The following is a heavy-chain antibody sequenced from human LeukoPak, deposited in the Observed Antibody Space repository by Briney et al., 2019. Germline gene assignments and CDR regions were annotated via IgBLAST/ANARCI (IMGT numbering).Heavy chain of an antibody. CDR3: ATDDGSVTMGFDS. D-gene: IGHD4-17*01. J-gene: IGHJ5*01. V-gene: IGHV1-69*05. CDR2: IIPILRTT. CDR1: GGTFSSYA. Sequence: SVTVSCKASGGTFSSYAFSWVRQAPGQGLQWMGGIIPILRTTNYAQQFQGRVTMTTDESTSTAFMELSSLRSEDTAIYYCATDDGSVTMGFDSRGQGTLLTVSS.